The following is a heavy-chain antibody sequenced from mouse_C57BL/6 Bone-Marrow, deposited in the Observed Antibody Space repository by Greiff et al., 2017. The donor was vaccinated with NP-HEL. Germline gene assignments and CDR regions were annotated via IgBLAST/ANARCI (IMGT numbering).Heavy chain of an antibody. D-gene: IGHD2-5*01. CDR1: GYTFTDYE. Sequence: QVQLQQSGAELVRPGASVTLSCKASGYTFTDYEMHWVKQTPVHGLEWIGAIDPETGGTAYNQKFKGKAILTADKSSSPAYMELPSLTSEDSALYYCTRSLYINYGYCGQGTTLTVSS. V-gene: IGHV1-15*01. CDR3: TRSLYINYGY. CDR2: IDPETGGT. J-gene: IGHJ2*01.